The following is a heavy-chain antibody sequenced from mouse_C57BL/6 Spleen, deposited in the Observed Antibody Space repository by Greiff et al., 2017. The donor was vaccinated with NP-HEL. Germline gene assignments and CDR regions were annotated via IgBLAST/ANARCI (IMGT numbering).Heavy chain of an antibody. CDR3: AREGNYYGSSPAWFAY. Sequence: VQLQQSGPELVKPGASVKISCRASGYAFSSSWMNWVKQRPGKGLEWIGRIYPGDGDTNYNGKFKGKATLTADKSSSTAYMQLSSLTSEDSAVYFGAREGNYYGSSPAWFAYWGQGTLVTVSA. J-gene: IGHJ3*01. CDR1: GYAFSSSW. D-gene: IGHD1-1*01. CDR2: IYPGDGDT. V-gene: IGHV1-82*01.